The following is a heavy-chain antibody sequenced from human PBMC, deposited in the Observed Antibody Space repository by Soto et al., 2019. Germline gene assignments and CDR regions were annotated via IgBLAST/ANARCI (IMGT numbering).Heavy chain of an antibody. Sequence: SETLSLTCTVSSGSISSSDSVWAWIRQPPGKGLVWIGNIYYSGSAYYNPSLKSRVTISVDTSKNQFSLKLSSVTAADTAVYYCARRTWDCSGGSCYYYYYYMDVWGKGTTVTVSS. CDR1: SGSISSSDSV. D-gene: IGHD2-15*01. CDR3: ARRTWDCSGGSCYYYYYYMDV. CDR2: IYYSGSA. J-gene: IGHJ6*03. V-gene: IGHV4-39*07.